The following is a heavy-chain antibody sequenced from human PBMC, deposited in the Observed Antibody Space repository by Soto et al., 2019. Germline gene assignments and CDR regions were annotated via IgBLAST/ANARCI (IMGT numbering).Heavy chain of an antibody. Sequence: PSQTLSLTCVISGDSVSSNSAAWNWIRQSPSRGLEWLGRTYYRSKWYNDYAVSVKSRITINPDTSKNQFSLQLNSVTPEDTAVYYCAREGGYEWAYYYGMDVWGQGTTVTVSS. V-gene: IGHV6-1*01. CDR2: TYYRSKWYN. J-gene: IGHJ6*02. CDR3: AREGGYEWAYYYGMDV. CDR1: GDSVSSNSAA. D-gene: IGHD5-12*01.